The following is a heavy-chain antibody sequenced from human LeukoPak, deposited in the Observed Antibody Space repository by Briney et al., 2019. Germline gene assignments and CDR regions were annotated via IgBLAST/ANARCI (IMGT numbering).Heavy chain of an antibody. CDR3: ARRITYGRTLDY. J-gene: IGHJ4*02. CDR1: GGSFSGYY. CDR2: INHSGST. Sequence: PSETLSLTCAVYGGSFSGYYWSWIRQPPGKGLEWIGEINHSGSTNYNPSLKSRVTISVDTSNNQFSLRLNSVTAADTAVYYCARRITYGRTLDYWGQGILVTVSS. V-gene: IGHV4-34*01. D-gene: IGHD2-15*01.